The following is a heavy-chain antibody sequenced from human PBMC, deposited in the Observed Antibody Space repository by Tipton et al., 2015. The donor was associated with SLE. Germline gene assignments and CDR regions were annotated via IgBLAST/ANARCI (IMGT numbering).Heavy chain of an antibody. Sequence: SLRLSCAASGFTFSSYWMSWVRQTPGKGLEWVANVKEDGSDKYYLDSVKGRFTISRDNAKNSLYLQMNSLRAEDTALYYCAKSQSSGYPKGTYWFDPWGQGTLVTVSS. CDR3: AKSQSSGYPKGTYWFDP. V-gene: IGHV3-7*03. D-gene: IGHD3-22*01. CDR1: GFTFSSYW. J-gene: IGHJ5*02. CDR2: VKEDGSDK.